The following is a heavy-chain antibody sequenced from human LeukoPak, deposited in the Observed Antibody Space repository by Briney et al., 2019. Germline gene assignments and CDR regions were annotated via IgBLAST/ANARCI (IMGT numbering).Heavy chain of an antibody. CDR3: AKDLVSPRRVGSSEKLDF. D-gene: IGHD3-10*01. CDR2: IIPIFGTA. CDR1: GGTFSSYA. V-gene: IGHV1-69*13. Sequence: SVKVSCKASGGTFSSYAISWVRQAPGQGLEWMGGIIPIFGTANYAQKFQGRVTITADESTSTAYMELSSLRAEDTAVYYCAKDLVSPRRVGSSEKLDFWGQGTLVTVSS. J-gene: IGHJ4*02.